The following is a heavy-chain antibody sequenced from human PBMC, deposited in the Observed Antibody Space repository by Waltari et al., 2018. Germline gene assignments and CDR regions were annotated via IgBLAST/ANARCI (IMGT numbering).Heavy chain of an antibody. J-gene: IGHJ4*02. D-gene: IGHD2-21*01. CDR3: AREIGAVVIAMDY. Sequence: QVQLVQSGAEVKKPGSSVKVSCKASGGTFSSYAISWVRQAPGQGLEWMGRTNPIFGKANYAQKFQGRVTITADKSTSTAYMGLSSLRSEDTAVYYCAREIGAVVIAMDYWGQGTLVTVSS. CDR1: GGTFSSYA. V-gene: IGHV1-69*04. CDR2: TNPIFGKA.